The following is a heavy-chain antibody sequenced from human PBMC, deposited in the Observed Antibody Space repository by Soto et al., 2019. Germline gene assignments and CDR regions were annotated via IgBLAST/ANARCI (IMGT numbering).Heavy chain of an antibody. CDR1: GFTFSSYS. D-gene: IGHD3-22*01. J-gene: IGHJ4*02. CDR3: ARDLAYHSRG. CDR2: ISSRSSTI. V-gene: IGHV3-48*01. Sequence: EVQLVESGGGLVQPGGSLRLSCAASGFTFSSYSMNWVRQAPGKGLEWVSYISSRSSTIYYADSVKGRITISRDNAKNALYLQMTSLRAEDTAVYYCARDLAYHSRGWGQGTLVTVSS.